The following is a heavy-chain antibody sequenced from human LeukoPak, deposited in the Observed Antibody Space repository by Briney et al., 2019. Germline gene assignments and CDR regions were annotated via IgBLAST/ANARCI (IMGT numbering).Heavy chain of an antibody. J-gene: IGHJ4*02. CDR1: GGSISSGDYY. V-gene: IGHV4-30-4*08. CDR2: IYYSGST. D-gene: IGHD3-22*01. Sequence: SETLSLTCTVSGGSISSGDYYWSWIRQPPGKGLEGIGYIYYSGSTYYNPSLKSRVTISVDTSKNQFSLKLSSVTAADTAVYYCARDNYYDSRVPFDYWGQGTLVTVSS. CDR3: ARDNYYDSRVPFDY.